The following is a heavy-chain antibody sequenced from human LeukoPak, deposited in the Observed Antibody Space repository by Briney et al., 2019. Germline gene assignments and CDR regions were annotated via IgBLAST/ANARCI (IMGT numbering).Heavy chain of an antibody. D-gene: IGHD3-10*01. CDR2: IWYDGSNK. Sequence: TGGSLRLSCAASGFTFSRYGMHWVRQAPGKGLEWVAVIWYDGSNKYYADSVKGRFTISRDNSKNTLYLQMNSLRAEDTAVYYCARWYGDYYYGMDVWGQGTTVTVSS. CDR1: GFTFSRYG. J-gene: IGHJ6*02. V-gene: IGHV3-33*01. CDR3: ARWYGDYYYGMDV.